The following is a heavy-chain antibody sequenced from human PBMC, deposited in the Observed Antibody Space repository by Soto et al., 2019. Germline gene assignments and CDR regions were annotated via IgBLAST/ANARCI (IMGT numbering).Heavy chain of an antibody. CDR2: ISYDGSNK. V-gene: IGHV3-30-3*01. J-gene: IGHJ6*02. Sequence: GGSLRLSCAASGFTFSSYAMHWVRQAPGKGLEWVAVISYDGSNKYYADSVKGRFTISRDNSKNTLYLQMNSLRAEDTAVYYCARDLTGDPGDYYYYGMDVWGQGTTVTVSS. CDR1: GFTFSSYA. CDR3: ARDLTGDPGDYYYYGMDV. D-gene: IGHD3-10*01.